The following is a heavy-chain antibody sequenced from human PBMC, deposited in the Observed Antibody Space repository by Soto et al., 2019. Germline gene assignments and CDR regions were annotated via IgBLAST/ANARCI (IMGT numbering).Heavy chain of an antibody. D-gene: IGHD1-26*01. CDR2: ISAYNGDT. V-gene: IGHV1-18*04. CDR1: GYTFTTNA. Sequence: ASVKVSCKASGYTFTTNAISWVREAPGQGLEWMGWISAYNGDTNYAQKHQGRVTMTKDTSTSTAYMELRSLRSDDTAIYYCARDGLGDNYYYYGMDVWGQGTTVTVSS. J-gene: IGHJ6*02. CDR3: ARDGLGDNYYYYGMDV.